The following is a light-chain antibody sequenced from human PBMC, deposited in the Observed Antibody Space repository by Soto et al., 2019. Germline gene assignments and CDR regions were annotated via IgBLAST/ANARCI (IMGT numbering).Light chain of an antibody. CDR1: QSITTW. V-gene: IGKV1-5*03. J-gene: IGKJ2*01. Sequence: DIEMTQSPSTLSASVGDRVTITCRASQSITTWLAWYQQKPGKAPKLLIYKATNVQTGVPSRFRGSGSGTEFSLTISSLQPEDFAIYYCQQYNDYQYTFGQGIRLEIK. CDR3: QQYNDYQYT. CDR2: KAT.